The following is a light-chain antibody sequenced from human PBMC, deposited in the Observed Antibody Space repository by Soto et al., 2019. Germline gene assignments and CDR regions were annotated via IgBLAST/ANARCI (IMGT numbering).Light chain of an antibody. CDR2: EVS. CDR1: SSGIRDYNY. J-gene: IGLJ1*01. CDR3: SSKSNDF. Sequence: QSALAQPASVSGSPGQSITISCTGTSSGIRDYNYVSWYQQLPGNAPKLIMYEVSNRPSGISNRFSGSKSGNTASLTISGIQAEEEADYYCSSKSNDFLGNGTKVTVL. V-gene: IGLV2-14*01.